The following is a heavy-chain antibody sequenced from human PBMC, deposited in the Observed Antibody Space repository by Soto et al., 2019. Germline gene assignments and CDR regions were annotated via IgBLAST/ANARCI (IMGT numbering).Heavy chain of an antibody. D-gene: IGHD6-13*01. CDR2: IYYSGST. V-gene: IGHV4-39*01. J-gene: IGHJ6*02. Sequence: SETLSLTYTVSGGSISSSSYYWGWIRQPPGKGLEWIGSIYYSGSTYYNPSLKSRVTISVDRSKNQFSLKLSSVTAADTAVYYCARQGSSSWYPEAYYYYYGMDVWGQGTTVTVSS. CDR1: GGSISSSSYY. CDR3: ARQGSSSWYPEAYYYYYGMDV.